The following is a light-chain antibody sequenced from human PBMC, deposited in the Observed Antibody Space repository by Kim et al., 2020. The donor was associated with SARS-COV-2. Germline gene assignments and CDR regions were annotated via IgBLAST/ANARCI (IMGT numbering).Light chain of an antibody. CDR3: QEHFTYSPA. J-gene: IGKJ1*01. CDR1: VIISRW. V-gene: IGKV1-5*03. CDR2: TAS. Sequence: PSIGHRVTSPCRASVIISRWLAWYQQRPVKLPKLLLHTASTLPSGVPSRFSGSGSGTEFTLPISSLQPDDFATYYCQEHFTYSPAFGQGTKVHI.